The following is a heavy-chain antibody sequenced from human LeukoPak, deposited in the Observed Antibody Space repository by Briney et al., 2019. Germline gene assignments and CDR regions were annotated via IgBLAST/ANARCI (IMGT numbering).Heavy chain of an antibody. V-gene: IGHV4-34*01. D-gene: IGHD3-3*01. CDR2: INHSGST. Sequence: SETLSLTCAVYGGSFSGYYWSWIRQPPGKGLEWIGEINHSGSTNYNPSLKSRVTISVDTSKNQFSLKLSSVTAADTAVYYCARGLITIFGLNWFDPWGQGTLVTVSS. CDR3: ARGLITIFGLNWFDP. J-gene: IGHJ5*02. CDR1: GGSFSGYY.